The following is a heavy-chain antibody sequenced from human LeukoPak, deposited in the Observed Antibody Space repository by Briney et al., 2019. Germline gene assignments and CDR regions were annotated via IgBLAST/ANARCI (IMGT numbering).Heavy chain of an antibody. CDR1: GGSFSGYY. CDR2: INHSGST. V-gene: IGHV4-34*01. CDR3: ARSSRIAAAGFFFDY. D-gene: IGHD6-13*01. J-gene: IGHJ4*02. Sequence: SETLSLTCAVYGGSFSGYYWSWIRQPPGKGLEWIGEINHSGSTNYNPSLKSRVTISVDTSKNQFSLTLSSVTAADTAVYYCARSSRIAAAGFFFDYWGQGTLVTVSS.